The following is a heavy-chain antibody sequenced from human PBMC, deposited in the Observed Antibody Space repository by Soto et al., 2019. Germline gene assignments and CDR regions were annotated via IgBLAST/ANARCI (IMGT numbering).Heavy chain of an antibody. J-gene: IGHJ4*02. V-gene: IGHV1-18*01. CDR3: ARRGSNKWDEDFDF. CDR1: GYTFTNNG. D-gene: IGHD2-15*01. CDR2: ISPYNGDT. Sequence: QVQLVQSGAEVKKPGASVKVSCQASGYTFTNNGISWVRQPPGQGLEWVGWISPYNGDTRYAQNVQGRVTLTTDTSTSAAYMELRSLRSDDTALYYCARRGSNKWDEDFDFWGQGTLVTVSS.